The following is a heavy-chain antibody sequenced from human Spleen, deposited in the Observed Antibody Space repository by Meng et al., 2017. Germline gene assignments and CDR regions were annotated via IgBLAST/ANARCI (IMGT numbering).Heavy chain of an antibody. CDR1: GGSFIGYY. Sequence: QVQLQQWGAGLLKPSETLSLTCAVYGGSFIGYYWSWIRQPPGKGLEWIGEINHSGSTNYNPSLKSRVTISVDTSKNQFSLKLSSVTAADTAVYYCARPSRYNWFDPWGQGTLVTVSS. J-gene: IGHJ5*02. CDR3: ARPSRYNWFDP. D-gene: IGHD6-6*01. V-gene: IGHV4-34*01. CDR2: INHSGST.